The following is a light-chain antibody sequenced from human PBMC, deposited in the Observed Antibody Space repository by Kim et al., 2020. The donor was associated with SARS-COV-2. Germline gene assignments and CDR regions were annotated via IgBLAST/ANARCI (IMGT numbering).Light chain of an antibody. V-gene: IGLV1-44*01. CDR3: AAWDDSLNGVV. Sequence: GQVVTIACSGSSSTIRSNSVDWYQQLPGTAPNLLIYSNNQRPSGVPDRFSGSKSGTAASLAISGLQSEDEADYYCAAWDDSLNGVVFGGGTQLTVL. CDR1: SSTIRSNS. CDR2: SNN. J-gene: IGLJ2*01.